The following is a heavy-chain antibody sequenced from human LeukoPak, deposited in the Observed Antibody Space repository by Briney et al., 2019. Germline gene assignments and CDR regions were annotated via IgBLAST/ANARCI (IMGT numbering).Heavy chain of an antibody. D-gene: IGHD1-26*01. CDR1: GASPSSSSYY. CDR3: ARPAYRGSYYDAFDI. Sequence: SETLSLTCTVSGASPSSSSYYWGWIRQPPGKGLEWIGSVYYSGSTYYNPSLKSRVTISVDTSKNKFSLKLNSVTAADTAVYYCARPAYRGSYYDAFDIWGQGTMVTVSS. V-gene: IGHV4-39*01. J-gene: IGHJ3*02. CDR2: VYYSGST.